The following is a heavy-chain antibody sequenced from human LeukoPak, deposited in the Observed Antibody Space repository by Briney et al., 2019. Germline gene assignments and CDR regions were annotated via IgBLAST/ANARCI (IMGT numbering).Heavy chain of an antibody. V-gene: IGHV4-59*08. Sequence: SETLSLTCTVSGGSISSYTWSWIRQPPGKGLEWIGYIHYSGSTNYNPSLQSRVTISVDTSKNHFSLKLSSVTAADTAMYYCARHRNYYDNSGYYGFDYWGQGTLVTVSS. CDR1: GGSISSYT. D-gene: IGHD3-22*01. CDR2: IHYSGST. CDR3: ARHRNYYDNSGYYGFDY. J-gene: IGHJ4*02.